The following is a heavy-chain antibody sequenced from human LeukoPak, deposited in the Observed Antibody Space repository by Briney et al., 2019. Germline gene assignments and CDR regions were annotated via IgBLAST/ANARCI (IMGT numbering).Heavy chain of an antibody. D-gene: IGHD3-10*01. CDR1: GGSISSGGYH. CDR2: IYYSGST. J-gene: IGHJ6*02. CDR3: AARPLGWFGELFIGYYGMDV. Sequence: SQTLSLTCTVSGGSISSGGYHWSWIRQHPGKGLEWIGYIYYSGSTYYNPSLKSRVTISVDTSKNQFSLKLSSVTAADTAVYYCAARPLGWFGELFIGYYGMDVWGQGTTVTVSS. V-gene: IGHV4-31*03.